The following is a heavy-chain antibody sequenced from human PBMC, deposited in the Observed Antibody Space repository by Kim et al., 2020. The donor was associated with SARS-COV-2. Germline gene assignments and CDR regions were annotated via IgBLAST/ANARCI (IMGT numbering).Heavy chain of an antibody. D-gene: IGHD1-26*01. Sequence: GGSLILSCAASGFTFSSHVMHGVRQAPGKGLEWVALISYEGSTQKYTDSVKGRFTVSRDNSKNTLFLQMNSLRPEDTAVYYCARNLVGDTDLGPWGQGTLVTVSS. J-gene: IGHJ5*02. CDR2: ISYEGSTQ. CDR1: GFTFSSHV. V-gene: IGHV3-30*03. CDR3: ARNLVGDTDLGP.